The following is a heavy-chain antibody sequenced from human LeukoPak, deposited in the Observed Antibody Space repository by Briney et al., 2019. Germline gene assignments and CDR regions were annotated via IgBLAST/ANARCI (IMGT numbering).Heavy chain of an antibody. CDR2: ISSSSTI. CDR1: GFTFSSYS. CDR3: ARETRSRFDP. J-gene: IGHJ5*02. V-gene: IGHV3-48*02. Sequence: GGSLRLSCAASGFTFSSYSMNWVRQAPGKGLEWVSYISSSSTIYYADSVKGRFTISRDNAKNSLYLQMNSLRDEDTAVYYCARETRSRFDPWGQGTLVTVSS.